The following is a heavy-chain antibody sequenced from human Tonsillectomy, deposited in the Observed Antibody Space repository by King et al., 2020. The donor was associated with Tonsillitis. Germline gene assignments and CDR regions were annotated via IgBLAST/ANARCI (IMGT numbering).Heavy chain of an antibody. CDR2: IRGSGGGT. Sequence: VQLVESGGGLVQPRGSLRLSCAASGFTFSNYAMAWVRQAPGKGLEWLSAIRGSGGGTSYADSVRGRFTIARDNSENTLYLQMNALRADDTAIYYCEKVSLFELSQGWGADSWGQGTLVTVSS. CDR1: GFTFSNYA. V-gene: IGHV3-23*04. CDR3: EKVSLFELSQGWGADS. D-gene: IGHD3-16*01. J-gene: IGHJ4*02.